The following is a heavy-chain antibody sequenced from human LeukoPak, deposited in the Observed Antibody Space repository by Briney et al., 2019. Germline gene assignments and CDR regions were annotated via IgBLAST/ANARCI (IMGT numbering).Heavy chain of an antibody. D-gene: IGHD3-10*01. CDR3: ARGVSGGSGSYYSWFDP. J-gene: IGHJ5*02. CDR1: GGSISSSSYY. CDR2: IYHTGSL. V-gene: IGHV4-39*07. Sequence: PSETLSLTCTVSGGSISSSSYYWGWIRQPPGKGLEWIGSIYHTGSLYYNTALKSRVTISVDTSKNQLSLTLTSVTAADTAIYYCARGVSGGSGSYYSWFDPWGQGTLVTVSS.